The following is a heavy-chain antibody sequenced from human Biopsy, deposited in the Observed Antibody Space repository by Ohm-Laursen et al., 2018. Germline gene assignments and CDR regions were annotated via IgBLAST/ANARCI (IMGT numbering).Heavy chain of an antibody. D-gene: IGHD1-1*01. CDR3: AKDVRVKVQLDGMDV. CDR1: GFTFDDYA. V-gene: IGHV3-9*01. J-gene: IGHJ6*02. CDR2: ISWHSGSR. Sequence: SPRLSCAASGFTFDDYAMHWVRQAPGKGLEWVSGISWHSGSRGYADSVKGRFTISRDNAKKLLYLQMNSLRAEDTALYYCAKDVRVKVQLDGMDVWGQGTTVTVSS.